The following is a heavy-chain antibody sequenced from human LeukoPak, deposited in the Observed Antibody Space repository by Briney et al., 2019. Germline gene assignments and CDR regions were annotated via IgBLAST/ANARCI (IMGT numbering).Heavy chain of an antibody. V-gene: IGHV2-70*11. CDR3: ARIGRLSGYYFDY. J-gene: IGHJ4*02. CDR2: IDWDDDK. Sequence: SGPTLVNPTQTLTLTCTFSGFSLSISGMCLSWFRQPPGKALEWLARIDWDDDKYYSTSLKTRLTISKDTSKNQVFLTMTNMDPVDTATYYRARIGRLSGYYFDYWGQGTLVTVSS. CDR1: GFSLSISGMC. D-gene: IGHD3-16*02.